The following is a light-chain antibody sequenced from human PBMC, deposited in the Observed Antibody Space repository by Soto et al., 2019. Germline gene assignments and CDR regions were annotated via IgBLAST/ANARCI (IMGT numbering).Light chain of an antibody. CDR3: QQYGTSPYT. CDR2: GAS. Sequence: EILLTQSPGTLSLSPGERATLSCRASQSVRNSYLAWYQQKPGHAPRLLIYGASGRAPGIPDRLSGSGAGTDFTLTISRLEPEDFAVYYCQQYGTSPYTFGQGTKLEI. J-gene: IGKJ2*01. CDR1: QSVRNSY. V-gene: IGKV3-20*01.